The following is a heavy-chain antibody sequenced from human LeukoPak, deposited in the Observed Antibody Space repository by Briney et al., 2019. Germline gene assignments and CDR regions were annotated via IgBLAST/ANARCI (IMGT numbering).Heavy chain of an antibody. D-gene: IGHD5-12*01. V-gene: IGHV3-21*01. CDR1: GFTFIRYS. Sequence: GGSLRLSCAASGFTFIRYSMNWVRQAPGKGLECVSSISTSSYIYYADSVKGRFTISRDNAKNSLYLQMNSLRAEDTAVYYCARRYAGFDYWGQGTLVTVSS. CDR2: ISTSSYI. J-gene: IGHJ4*02. CDR3: ARRYAGFDY.